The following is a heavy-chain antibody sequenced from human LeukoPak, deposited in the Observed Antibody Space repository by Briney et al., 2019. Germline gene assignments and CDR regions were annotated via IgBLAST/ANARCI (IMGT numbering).Heavy chain of an antibody. J-gene: IGHJ4*02. CDR2: ISSSGSTI. CDR3: ARYCYDSSGHYYFDY. CDR1: GLTFSDYY. V-gene: IGHV3-11*01. D-gene: IGHD3-22*01. Sequence: GGSLRLSCAASGLTFSDYYMNYICQAPGKGLEWVSYISSSGSTIYYADSVKGRFTISRDNAKNSLYLQMNSLRAEDTAVYYCARYCYDSSGHYYFDYWGQGTLVTVSS.